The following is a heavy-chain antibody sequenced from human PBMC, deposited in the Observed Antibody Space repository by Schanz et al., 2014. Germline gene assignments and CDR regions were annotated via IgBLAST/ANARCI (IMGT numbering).Heavy chain of an antibody. Sequence: EVQLVESGGGLIHPGGSLRLSCAVSGFSVSTNYMSWVRQAPGKGLEWVSTIYIHSVSTNYADSVKGRFIISRDSSKNTLFLQMNSLRAEDTAVYFCARDEGREGYNLAFDVWGQGTLVTVSS. CDR3: ARDEGREGYNLAFDV. CDR1: GFSVSTNY. J-gene: IGHJ3*01. CDR2: IYIHSVST. D-gene: IGHD5-12*01. V-gene: IGHV3-53*01.